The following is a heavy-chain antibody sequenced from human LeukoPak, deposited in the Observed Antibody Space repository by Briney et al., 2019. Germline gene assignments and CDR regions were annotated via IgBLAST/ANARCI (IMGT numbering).Heavy chain of an antibody. V-gene: IGHV3-30*03. D-gene: IGHD6-6*01. J-gene: IGHJ4*02. CDR1: GFTFSSYG. Sequence: QPGGSLRLSCAASGFTFSSYGMHWVRQAPGKGLEWVAVISYDGSNKYYADSVKGRFIISRDNSKNTLYLQMNSLRAEDTAVYYCASRGWPSSPDYWGQGTLVTVSS. CDR2: ISYDGSNK. CDR3: ASRGWPSSPDY.